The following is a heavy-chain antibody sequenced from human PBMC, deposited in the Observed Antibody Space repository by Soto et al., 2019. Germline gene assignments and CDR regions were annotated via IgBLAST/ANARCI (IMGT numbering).Heavy chain of an antibody. Sequence: VQLVEAGGGLVQPGGALGLPCAASGFTFSTYWMNRGRQAPGKGVEWVASINQDGSERYYVDSVRGRFTISRDNAKNSLYLQMNSLRAEDTAVYYCVCGGNFFVYWGQGTLVTVSP. V-gene: IGHV3-7*01. J-gene: IGHJ4*02. CDR1: GFTFSTYW. CDR3: VCGGNFFVY. D-gene: IGHD3-16*01. CDR2: INQDGSER.